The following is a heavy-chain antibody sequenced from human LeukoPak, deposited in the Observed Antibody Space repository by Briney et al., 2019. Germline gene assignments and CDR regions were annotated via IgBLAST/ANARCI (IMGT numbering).Heavy chain of an antibody. Sequence: PSETLSLTCTVSGGSISSYYWGWIRQPPGKGLEWIGSIYYSGSTYYNPSLKSRVTISVDTSKNQFSLKLSSVTAADTAVYYCARQGCSSTSCYGFLDWFDPWGQGTLVTVSS. D-gene: IGHD2-2*01. J-gene: IGHJ5*02. CDR1: GGSISSYY. V-gene: IGHV4-39*01. CDR3: ARQGCSSTSCYGFLDWFDP. CDR2: IYYSGST.